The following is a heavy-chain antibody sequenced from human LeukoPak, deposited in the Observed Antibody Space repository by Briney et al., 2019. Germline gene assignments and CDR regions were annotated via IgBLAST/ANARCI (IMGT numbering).Heavy chain of an antibody. Sequence: ASVQVSCKASGYTFTSYYMHWVRQAPGQGLEWMGIINPSGGSTSYAQKFQGRVTMTRDTSTSTVYMELSSLRSEDTAVYYCARVGAYGDSYYYYGMDVWGQGTTVTVSS. V-gene: IGHV1-46*01. CDR3: ARVGAYGDSYYYYGMDV. CDR2: INPSGGST. J-gene: IGHJ6*02. CDR1: GYTFTSYY. D-gene: IGHD4-17*01.